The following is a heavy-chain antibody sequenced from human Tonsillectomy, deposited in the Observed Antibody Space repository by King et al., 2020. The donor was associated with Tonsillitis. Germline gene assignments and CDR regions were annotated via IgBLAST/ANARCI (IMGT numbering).Heavy chain of an antibody. J-gene: IGHJ4*02. CDR2: ISSSSSTI. D-gene: IGHD2-21*02. V-gene: IGHV3-48*01. Sequence: VQSGGSLRLSCAASGLAFSIYSMNWVRQAPGKGLEWVSYISSSSSTIYYADSVKGRFTISRDNAKNSLSLQMSSLRAEDTAVYYCARDLKSGDSSQLDYWGQGTLVTVSS. CDR3: ARDLKSGDSSQLDY. CDR1: GLAFSIYS.